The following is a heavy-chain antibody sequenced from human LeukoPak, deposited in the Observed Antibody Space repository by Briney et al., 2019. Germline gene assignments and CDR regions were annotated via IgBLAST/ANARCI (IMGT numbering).Heavy chain of an antibody. J-gene: IGHJ5*02. V-gene: IGHV3-23*01. D-gene: IGHD6-13*01. CDR2: ISGNGGST. CDR3: AKDITYSSNWFDP. Sequence: GRSLRLSCAASGFTFSNYAISWVRQAPGKGLEWVSAISGNGGSTYYADSVKGRFTISRDNSKNTLYLQMSSLRAEDTAVYYCAKDITYSSNWFDPWGQGTLVTVSS. CDR1: GFTFSNYA.